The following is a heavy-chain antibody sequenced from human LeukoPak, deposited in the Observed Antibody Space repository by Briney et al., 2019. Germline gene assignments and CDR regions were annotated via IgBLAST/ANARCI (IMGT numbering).Heavy chain of an antibody. CDR1: GFTFSSYW. CDR2: IKQDGSEK. D-gene: IGHD1-26*01. V-gene: IGHV3-7*01. Sequence: PGGSLRLSCAASGFTFSSYWMNWVRQAPGKGLEWVANIKQDGSEKYYVDSVKGRFTISRDHAKNSLYLQMNSLRAEDTAVYYCARDLPGGSSYYWGQGTLVTVSS. CDR3: ARDLPGGSSYY. J-gene: IGHJ4*02.